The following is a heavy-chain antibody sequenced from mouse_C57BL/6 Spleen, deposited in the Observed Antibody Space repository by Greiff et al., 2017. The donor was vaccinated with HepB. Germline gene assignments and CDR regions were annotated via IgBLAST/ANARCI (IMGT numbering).Heavy chain of an antibody. D-gene: IGHD2-1*01. CDR1: GYTFTDYY. J-gene: IGHJ4*01. CDR3: APIYYAYYYAMDY. CDR2: INPNNGGT. V-gene: IGHV1-26*01. Sequence: VQLQQSGPELVKPGASVKISCKASGYTFTDYYMNWVKQSHGKSLEWIGDINPNNGGTSYNQKFKGKATLTVDKSSSTAYMELRSLTSEDSAVYDCAPIYYAYYYAMDYWGQGTSVTVSS.